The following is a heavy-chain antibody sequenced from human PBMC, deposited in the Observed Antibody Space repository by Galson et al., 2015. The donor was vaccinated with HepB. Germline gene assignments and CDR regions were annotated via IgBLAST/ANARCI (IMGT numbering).Heavy chain of an antibody. J-gene: IGHJ4*02. CDR2: INPNSGGT. Sequence: SVKVSCKASGYTFTGYYMHWVRQAPGQGLEWMGWINPNSGGTNYAQKFQGWVTMTRDTSISTAYMELSRLRSDDTAVYYCARGMGYEEVGASLHNFDYWGQGTLVTVSS. CDR3: ARGMGYEEVGASLHNFDY. CDR1: GYTFTGYY. V-gene: IGHV1-2*04. D-gene: IGHD1-26*01.